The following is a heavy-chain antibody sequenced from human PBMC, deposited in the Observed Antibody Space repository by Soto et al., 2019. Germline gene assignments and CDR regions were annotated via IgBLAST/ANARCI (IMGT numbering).Heavy chain of an antibody. J-gene: IGHJ4*02. CDR1: VFSFKSYE. CDR2: IGDAGDTT. D-gene: IGHD3-22*01. CDR3: AKNRGIIMIVES. Sequence: PVGSLRLSCAASVFSFKSYEMNWVRQAPGKGLEWVSAIGDAGDTTHYADSVKGRFTISRDNSKNTLYLQMDSLRAEDTAVYYCAKNRGIIMIVESWGQGTLVTVSS. V-gene: IGHV3-23*01.